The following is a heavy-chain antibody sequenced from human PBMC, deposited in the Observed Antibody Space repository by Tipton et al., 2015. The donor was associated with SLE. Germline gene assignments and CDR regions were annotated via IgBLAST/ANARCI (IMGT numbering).Heavy chain of an antibody. D-gene: IGHD3-3*01. J-gene: IGHJ5*02. V-gene: IGHV4-34*01. Sequence: LRLSCAVYGGSFSGYYWSWIRQPPGKGLEWIGEINHSGSTNYNPSLKSRVTISVDTSKNQFSLRLRSVTAADTAVYYCARARYYDFWSGYYNWFDPWGQGTLVTVSS. CDR2: INHSGST. CDR3: ARARYYDFWSGYYNWFDP. CDR1: GGSFSGYY.